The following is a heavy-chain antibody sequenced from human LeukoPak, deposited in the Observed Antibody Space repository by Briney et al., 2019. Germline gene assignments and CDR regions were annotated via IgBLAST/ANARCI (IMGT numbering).Heavy chain of an antibody. Sequence: GGSLRLSCTGSGFTFGHYGMHWVRQPPGKGLEWVSNINQDGSDKYCVDSVKGRFTISRDNAKNSLYLQMNSLRAADTAVHHCVRDKIEGATTLDYWGQGTLVAVSS. J-gene: IGHJ4*02. V-gene: IGHV3-7*01. CDR2: INQDGSDK. D-gene: IGHD1-26*01. CDR3: VRDKIEGATTLDY. CDR1: GFTFGHYG.